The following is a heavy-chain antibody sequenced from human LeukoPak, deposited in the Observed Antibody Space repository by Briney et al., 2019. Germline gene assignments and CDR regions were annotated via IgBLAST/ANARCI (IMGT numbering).Heavy chain of an antibody. CDR1: GFTFDDYT. Sequence: GGSLRLSRAASGFTFDDYTMHWVRQAPGKGLEWVSLISWDGGSTYYADSVKGRFTISRDNSKNSLYLQMNSLRTEDTALYYCAKDLAVVTHVRTEVANWNYFYYYMDVWGKGTTVTVSS. D-gene: IGHD4-23*01. CDR2: ISWDGGST. J-gene: IGHJ6*03. CDR3: AKDLAVVTHVRTEVANWNYFYYYMDV. V-gene: IGHV3-43*01.